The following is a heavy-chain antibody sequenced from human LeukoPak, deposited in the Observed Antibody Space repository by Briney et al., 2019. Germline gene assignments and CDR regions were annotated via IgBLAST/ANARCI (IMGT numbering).Heavy chain of an antibody. V-gene: IGHV3-72*01. J-gene: IGHJ4*02. Sequence: GWSLRLSCAASGFSFSDHCMDRVRHAPGEGLEWVGRTRNKANSYTTYYAASLTARFIISRDGSKNSLYLQMTSLKTEYTAVYYCARVSGGATYYFDYWGQGTLVTVSS. CDR1: GFSFSDHC. CDR3: ARVSGGATYYFDY. CDR2: TRNKANSYTT. D-gene: IGHD1-26*01.